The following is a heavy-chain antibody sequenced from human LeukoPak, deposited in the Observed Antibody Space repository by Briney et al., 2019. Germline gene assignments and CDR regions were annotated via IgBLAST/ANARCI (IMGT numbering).Heavy chain of an antibody. CDR1: GGSISSDY. V-gene: IGHV4-59*12. J-gene: IGHJ4*02. CDR2: ISYSGSP. Sequence: SETLSLTCTDYGGSISSDYWSWIRQPPGRGLEWIGYISYSGSPNYNPSLKSRVTISVDTSKNQFSLKLSSVTAADTAVYYCARDNDSRDPPHFDYWGQGTLVTVSS. D-gene: IGHD3-16*01. CDR3: ARDNDSRDPPHFDY.